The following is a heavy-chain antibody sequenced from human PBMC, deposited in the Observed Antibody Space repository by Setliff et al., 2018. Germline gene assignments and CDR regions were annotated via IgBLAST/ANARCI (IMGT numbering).Heavy chain of an antibody. CDR3: ARAPRLEWLLPTFDS. CDR2: INNYNGNT. V-gene: IGHV1-18*01. D-gene: IGHD3-3*01. J-gene: IGHJ4*02. CDR1: GYTFISYG. Sequence: GASVKVSCKTSGYTFISYGISWVRQAPGQGLEWMGWINNYNGNTDYAQNIQGSVTMTTDTSTSTAYMELRSLRSDDTAVYYCARAPRLEWLLPTFDSWGQGTLVTVSS.